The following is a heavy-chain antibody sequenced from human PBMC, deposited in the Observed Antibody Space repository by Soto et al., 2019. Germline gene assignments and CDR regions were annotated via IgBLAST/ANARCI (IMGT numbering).Heavy chain of an antibody. D-gene: IGHD4-17*01. CDR1: GFIFSDHY. CDR2: ISDDTSYT. Sequence: QVQVVESGGGLVQPGGSLRLSCVGSGFIFSDHYMSWVRQSPGKGLEWVSYISDDTSYTKYADAVRGRFTISRDNAKNSVFLQMNSLTDDDTGVYYCVREFPTGTSVTTFPNYFDPWGQGTRVTVSS. V-gene: IGHV3-11*06. J-gene: IGHJ5*02. CDR3: VREFPTGTSVTTFPNYFDP.